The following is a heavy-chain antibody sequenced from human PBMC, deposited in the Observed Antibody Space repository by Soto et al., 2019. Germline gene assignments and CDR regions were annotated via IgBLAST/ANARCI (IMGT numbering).Heavy chain of an antibody. CDR3: ARDLLPRGGYYYGMDF. J-gene: IGHJ6*02. V-gene: IGHV3-21*01. CDR1: GFTFSSYS. CDR2: ISSSSSYI. D-gene: IGHD2-15*01. Sequence: EVQLVESGGGLVKPGGSLRLSCAASGFTFSSYSMNWVRQAPGKGLEWVSSISSSSSYIYYADSVKGRFTISRDNAKNSLYLQMNSLRAEDTAVYYCARDLLPRGGYYYGMDFWGQGTTVTVSS.